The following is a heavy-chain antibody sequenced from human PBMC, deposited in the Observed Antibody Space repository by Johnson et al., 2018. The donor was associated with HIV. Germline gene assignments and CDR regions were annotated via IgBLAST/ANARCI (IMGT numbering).Heavy chain of an antibody. CDR2: IYSGGRT. CDR1: GFIVSSNY. J-gene: IGHJ3*02. CDR3: AKDVGNYWPDSFDI. Sequence: VQLVETGGGLIQSGGSLRLSCVASGFIVSSNYMNWVRQAPGKGLEWVSVIYSGGRTYYADSVQGRFTISRDNSKNTLYLQLNSLRADETAMYYCAKDVGNYWPDSFDIWGQGTMVTVSS. V-gene: IGHV3-53*05. D-gene: IGHD3-22*01.